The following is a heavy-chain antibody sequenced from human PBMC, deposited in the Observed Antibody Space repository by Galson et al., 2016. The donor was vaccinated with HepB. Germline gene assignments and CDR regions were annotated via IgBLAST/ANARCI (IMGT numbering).Heavy chain of an antibody. Sequence: SLRLSCAASGLTFSDFYMRWIRQAPGKGLEWVSYISSSSSHTNYADSVKGRFTISRDNANNSLNLQMNSLRVEDTAVYYCARVDYGSGWREGWFDPWGQGTLVTVSS. CDR2: ISSSSSHT. D-gene: IGHD6-19*01. J-gene: IGHJ5*02. V-gene: IGHV3-11*06. CDR1: GLTFSDFY. CDR3: ARVDYGSGWREGWFDP.